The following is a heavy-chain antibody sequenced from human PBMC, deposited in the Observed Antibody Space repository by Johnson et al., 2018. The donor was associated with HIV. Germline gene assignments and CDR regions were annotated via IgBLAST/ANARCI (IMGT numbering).Heavy chain of an antibody. D-gene: IGHD3-10*01. CDR2: IRFDGSDE. J-gene: IGHJ3*02. CDR3: TKVWGFYYGQYHDAFDI. V-gene: IGHV3-30*02. CDR1: GVTISSFG. Sequence: VQLVESGGGVVQPGGSLRLSCAASGVTISSFGMHCVRQAPGKGLEWVAFIRFDGSDEYYSNSVKGRFTISRDNSKNTLYLQMNSLRPEDTAVYYCTKVWGFYYGQYHDAFDIWGQGTMVTVSS.